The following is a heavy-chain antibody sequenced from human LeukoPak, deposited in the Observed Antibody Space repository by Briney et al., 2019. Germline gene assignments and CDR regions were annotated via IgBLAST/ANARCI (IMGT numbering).Heavy chain of an antibody. CDR1: GFTFGSYG. D-gene: IGHD3-22*01. J-gene: IGHJ2*01. CDR3: AKLRRSGYDSSGYWDGNWYFDL. CDR2: IRYDGGTK. V-gene: IGHV3-30*02. Sequence: GGPLRLSCAAAGFTFGSYGMHLVRQAPGKRLGWGAFIRYDGGTKYYADSVKGRFTISRDNSKNTLYLQMNRLRAVDTAVYSCAKLRRSGYDSSGYWDGNWYFDLWGRGTLVTVSS.